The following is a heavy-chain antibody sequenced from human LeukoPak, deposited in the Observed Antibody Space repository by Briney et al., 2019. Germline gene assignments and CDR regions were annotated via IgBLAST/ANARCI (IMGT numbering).Heavy chain of an antibody. V-gene: IGHV1-2*02. J-gene: IGHJ3*02. CDR3: ARVLVPAATDDAFDI. Sequence: ASVKVSCKASGYTFTGYYMHWVRQAPGQGLEWMGWINPNSGGTNYAQKFQGRVTMTRDTSISTAYMELSRLRSDDTAVYYCARVLVPAATDDAFDIWGQGTMVTLSS. D-gene: IGHD2-2*01. CDR1: GYTFTGYY. CDR2: INPNSGGT.